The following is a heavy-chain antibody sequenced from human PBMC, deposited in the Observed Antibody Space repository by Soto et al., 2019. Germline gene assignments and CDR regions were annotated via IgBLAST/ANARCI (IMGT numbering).Heavy chain of an antibody. CDR1: GYTFTSYD. CDR2: MNPNSGNT. CDR3: ARSGPGHYYYYMDV. V-gene: IGHV1-8*01. J-gene: IGHJ6*03. Sequence: ASVNVSCKASGYTFTSYDINWVRQATGQGLEWMGWMNPNSGNTGYAQKFQGRVTMTRNTSISTAYMELSSLRSEDTAVYYCARSGPGHYYYYMDVWGKGTTVTVSS. D-gene: IGHD1-1*01.